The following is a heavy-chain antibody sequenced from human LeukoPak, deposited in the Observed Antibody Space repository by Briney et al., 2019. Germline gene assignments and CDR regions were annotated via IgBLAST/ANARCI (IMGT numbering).Heavy chain of an antibody. D-gene: IGHD5-18*01. J-gene: IGHJ4*02. CDR1: GYTFTTYA. CDR2: INAGNGNT. Sequence: ASVKVSCKASGYTFTTYAMHWVRQAPGQRLEWMGWINAGNGNTKYSQKFQGRVTITRDTSASTAYMELSSLRSEDTAVYYCARTTAMVTIFDYWGQGTLVTVSS. CDR3: ARTTAMVTIFDY. V-gene: IGHV1-3*01.